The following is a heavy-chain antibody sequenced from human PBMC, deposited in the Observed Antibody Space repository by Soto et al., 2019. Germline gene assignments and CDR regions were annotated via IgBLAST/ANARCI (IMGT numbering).Heavy chain of an antibody. Sequence: SVKVSCKASGYTFTSYGISWVRQAPGQGLEWMGGIIPIFGTANYAQKFQGRVTITADESTSTAYMELSSLRSEDTAVYYCAREKRVGTAMVSYYYGMDVWGQGTTVTVSS. CDR2: IIPIFGTA. J-gene: IGHJ6*02. CDR3: AREKRVGTAMVSYYYGMDV. D-gene: IGHD5-18*01. V-gene: IGHV1-69*13. CDR1: GYTFTSYG.